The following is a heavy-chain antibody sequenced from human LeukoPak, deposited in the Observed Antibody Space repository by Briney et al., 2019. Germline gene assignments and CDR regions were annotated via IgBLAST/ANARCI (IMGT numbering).Heavy chain of an antibody. J-gene: IGHJ3*02. CDR2: ISGSGGST. CDR1: GFTFSSYA. Sequence: PGGSLRLSCAASGFTFSSYAMSWVRQAPGKGLEWVSAISGSGGSTYYADSVKGRFTISRDNSKNTLYLQMNSLRAEDTAVYYCAKDHHRFHPYYDFWSGFPGAFDIWGQGTMVTVSS. CDR3: AKDHHRFHPYYDFWSGFPGAFDI. D-gene: IGHD3-3*01. V-gene: IGHV3-23*01.